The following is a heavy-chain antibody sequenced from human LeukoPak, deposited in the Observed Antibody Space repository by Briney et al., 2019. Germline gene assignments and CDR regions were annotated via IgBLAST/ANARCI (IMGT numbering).Heavy chain of an antibody. CDR2: INHSGST. Sequence: SETLSLTCAVYGGSFSGYYWSWIRQLPGKGLEWIGEINHSGSTNYNPSLKSRVTISVDTSKNQFSLKLSSVTAADTAVYYCARGPWRGYSSSSRPFDYWGQGTLVTVSS. CDR1: GGSFSGYY. J-gene: IGHJ4*02. CDR3: ARGPWRGYSSSSRPFDY. D-gene: IGHD6-6*01. V-gene: IGHV4-34*01.